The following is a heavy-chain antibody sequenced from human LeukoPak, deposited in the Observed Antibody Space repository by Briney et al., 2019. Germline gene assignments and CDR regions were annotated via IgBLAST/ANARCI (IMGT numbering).Heavy chain of an antibody. V-gene: IGHV4-34*01. J-gene: IGHJ4*02. CDR3: ARVGVDDSENILKYYFDS. CDR2: INHSGST. D-gene: IGHD2-15*01. CDR1: GGSFSGYY. Sequence: SETLSLTCAVYGGSFSGYYWSWIRQPPGKGLEWIGEINHSGSTNYNPSLKSRVTISVDTSKNQFSLRLSPVLAADTAVYYCARVGVDDSENILKYYFDSWGQGTLVTVSS.